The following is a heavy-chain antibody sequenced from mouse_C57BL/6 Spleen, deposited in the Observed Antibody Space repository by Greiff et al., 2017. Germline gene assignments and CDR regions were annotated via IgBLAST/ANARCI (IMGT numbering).Heavy chain of an antibody. J-gene: IGHJ1*03. Sequence: VKLMESGPGLVQPSQSLSISCTVSGFSLTSYGVHWVRQSPGKGLEWLGVIWRGGSTDYNAAFMSRLSITKDNSKTQVFFNMNSLQADDTAIYYCAKDSIYYGSSYDWYFDVWGTGTTVTVSS. CDR3: AKDSIYYGSSYDWYFDV. V-gene: IGHV2-5*01. CDR2: IWRGGST. D-gene: IGHD1-1*01. CDR1: GFSLTSYG.